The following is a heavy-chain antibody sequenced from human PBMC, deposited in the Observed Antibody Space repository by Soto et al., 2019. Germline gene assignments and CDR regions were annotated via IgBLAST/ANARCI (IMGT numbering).Heavy chain of an antibody. CDR3: AKNGPAYADAFDS. CDR2: ISGSAGTT. CDR1: GFIFASYA. D-gene: IGHD2-8*01. J-gene: IGHJ3*01. V-gene: IGHV3-23*01. Sequence: EVQLSQSGGGWVQPGGSLRLSCSASGFIFASYAMSWGRQAPGKGLEWVSVISGSAGTTDYAGSVTGRFTISRDNSKNTLYLHMNSLKGEDTAVYYCAKNGPAYADAFDSWGQGTMVTVSS.